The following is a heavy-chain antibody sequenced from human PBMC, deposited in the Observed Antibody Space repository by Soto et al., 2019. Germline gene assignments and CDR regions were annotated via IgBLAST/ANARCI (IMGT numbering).Heavy chain of an antibody. CDR2: IYYSGST. D-gene: IGHD3-22*01. CDR1: VASISSGGYY. V-gene: IGHV4-31*03. CDR3: ARESKYDTSGYPPWFAP. J-gene: IGHJ5*02. Sequence: QVQLQESGPGLVKPSQTLSLTCTVSVASISSGGYYWSWIRQHPGEGLEWIGYIYYSGSTSYNPSLNSRVTISVATSKNQFPLKLSSVTDADTAVYYCARESKYDTSGYPPWFAPWGQGTLVTVSS.